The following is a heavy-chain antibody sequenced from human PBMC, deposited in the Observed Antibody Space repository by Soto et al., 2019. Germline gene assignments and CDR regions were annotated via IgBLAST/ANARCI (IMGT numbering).Heavy chain of an antibody. CDR2: IYYSGST. V-gene: IGHV4-30-4*01. D-gene: IGHD3-9*01. J-gene: IGHJ4*02. Sequence: SETLSLTYTVSGGSISSGDYYWSWIRQPPGKGLEWIGYIYYSGSTYYNPSLKSRVTISVDTSKNQFSLKLSSVTAADTAVYYCARVVGGPVYFDWLPKYYFDYWGQGTLVTVSS. CDR1: GGSISSGDYY. CDR3: ARVVGGPVYFDWLPKYYFDY.